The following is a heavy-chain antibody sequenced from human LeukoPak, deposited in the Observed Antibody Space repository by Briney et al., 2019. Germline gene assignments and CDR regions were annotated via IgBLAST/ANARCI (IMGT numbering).Heavy chain of an antibody. CDR1: GYTFTSYD. CDR2: MNPNSGNT. CDR3: AKDRAVSGTNYFDY. D-gene: IGHD6-19*01. Sequence: ASVKVSCKASGYTFTSYDINWVRQATGQGREWMGWMNPNSGNTGYAQKFQGRVTMTRNTSISTAYMELSSLRSDDTAVYYCAKDRAVSGTNYFDYWGQGTLVTVSS. V-gene: IGHV1-8*01. J-gene: IGHJ4*02.